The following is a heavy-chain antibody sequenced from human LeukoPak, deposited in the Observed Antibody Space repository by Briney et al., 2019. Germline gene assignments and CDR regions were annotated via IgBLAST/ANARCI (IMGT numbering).Heavy chain of an antibody. CDR3: ARSLIVASEDY. CDR2: ISASGAVP. Sequence: PGGSLRLSCAASGFRFDSFYMGWIRQVPGKGLDYIALISASGAVPYYAESVEGRFTISRDNAKNSVSLQMNSLSADDTAIYYCARSLIVASEDYWGQGTHVIVSS. V-gene: IGHV3-11*04. J-gene: IGHJ4*02. CDR1: GFRFDSFY. D-gene: IGHD3-22*01.